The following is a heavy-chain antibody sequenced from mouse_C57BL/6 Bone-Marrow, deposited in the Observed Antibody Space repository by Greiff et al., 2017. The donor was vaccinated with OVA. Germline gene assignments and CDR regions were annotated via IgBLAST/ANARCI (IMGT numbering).Heavy chain of an antibody. Sequence: QVQLKQPGAELVRPGSSVKLSCKASGYTFTSYWMHWVKQRPIQGLEWIGNIDPSDSETHYNQKFKDKATLTVDKSSSTAYMQLSSLTSEDSAVYYCARGYYGSSYEGFDYWGQGTTLTVSS. CDR1: GYTFTSYW. V-gene: IGHV1-52*01. CDR2: IDPSDSET. CDR3: ARGYYGSSYEGFDY. D-gene: IGHD1-1*01. J-gene: IGHJ2*01.